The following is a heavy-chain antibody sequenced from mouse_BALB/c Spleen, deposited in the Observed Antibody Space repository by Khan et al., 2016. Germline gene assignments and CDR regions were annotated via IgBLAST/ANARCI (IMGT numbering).Heavy chain of an antibody. CDR3: ARYYDYAMDY. CDR1: GYTFTNYG. V-gene: IGHV9-3-1*01. Sequence: QSQLVQSGPELKKPGETVKISCKASGYTFTNYGMNWVKQAPGKGLKWMGWINTYTGEPTYADDFKGRFAFSLETSASTAYLQINNLKNEDTATYFCARYYDYAMDYWGQGTSVTVSS. J-gene: IGHJ4*01. CDR2: INTYTGEP. D-gene: IGHD2-4*01.